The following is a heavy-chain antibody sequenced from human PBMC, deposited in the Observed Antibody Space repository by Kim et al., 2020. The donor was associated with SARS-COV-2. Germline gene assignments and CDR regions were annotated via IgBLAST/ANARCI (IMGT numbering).Heavy chain of an antibody. V-gene: IGHV3-23*01. CDR3: AKLGSTGGVGY. D-gene: IGHD2-2*01. J-gene: IGHJ4*02. Sequence: YYADSVKGRFTISRDNSKNTLYLQMNSLRAEDTAVYYCAKLGSTGGVGYWGQGTLVTVSS.